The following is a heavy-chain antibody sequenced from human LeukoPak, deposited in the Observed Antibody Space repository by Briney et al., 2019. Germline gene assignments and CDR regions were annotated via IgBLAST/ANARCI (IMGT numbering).Heavy chain of an antibody. Sequence: QAGRSLRLSCAASGFTFSSYGMHWVRQAPGKGLEWVAFIRYDGSNKYYADSVKGRFTISRDNSKNTLYLQMYSLRAEDTAVYYCAKFWGVGALRSFDIWGQGTMVTVSS. CDR1: GFTFSSYG. J-gene: IGHJ3*02. CDR3: AKFWGVGALRSFDI. D-gene: IGHD1-26*01. V-gene: IGHV3-30*02. CDR2: IRYDGSNK.